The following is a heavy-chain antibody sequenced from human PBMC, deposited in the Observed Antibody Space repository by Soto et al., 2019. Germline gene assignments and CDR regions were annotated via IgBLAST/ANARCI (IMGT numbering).Heavy chain of an antibody. V-gene: IGHV4-34*01. CDR1: GGSFSGYY. CDR3: ASLSSSWFTKRYYVMDV. Sequence: QVQLQQWGAGLLKPSETLSLTCAVYGGSFSGYYWSWIRQPPGKGLEWIGEINHSGSTNYNPSLKSRVTISVDTSKNQFSLKLSSVTAADTAVYYCASLSSSWFTKRYYVMDVWGQGTTVTVSS. D-gene: IGHD6-13*01. CDR2: INHSGST. J-gene: IGHJ6*02.